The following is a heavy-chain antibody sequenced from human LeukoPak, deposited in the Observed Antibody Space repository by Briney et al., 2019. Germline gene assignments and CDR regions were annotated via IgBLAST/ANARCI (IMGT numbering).Heavy chain of an antibody. D-gene: IGHD5-18*01. Sequence: SVKVSCKASGGTFSSYAISWVRQAPGQGLEWMGGIIPIFGTANYAQKFQGWVTMTRDTSISTAYMELSRLRSDDTAVYYCAREHSDLSFDYWGQGTLVTVSS. V-gene: IGHV1-69*05. CDR1: GGTFSSYA. CDR3: AREHSDLSFDY. CDR2: IIPIFGTA. J-gene: IGHJ4*02.